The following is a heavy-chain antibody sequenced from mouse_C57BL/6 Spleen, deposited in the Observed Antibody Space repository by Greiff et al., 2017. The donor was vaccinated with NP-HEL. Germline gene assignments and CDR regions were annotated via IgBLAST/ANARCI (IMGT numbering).Heavy chain of an antibody. D-gene: IGHD1-1*01. CDR3: ASCRCYGSNYFDY. CDR2: IYPGSGST. J-gene: IGHJ2*01. V-gene: IGHV1-55*01. CDR1: GYTFTSYW. Sequence: VQLKQPGAELVKPGASVKMSCKASGYTFTSYWITWVKQRPGQGLEWIGDIYPGSGSTNYNEKFKSQATLTVDTSSSPAYMQLSSLSSEDSAVCDCASCRCYGSNYFDYWGQGTTLTVSS.